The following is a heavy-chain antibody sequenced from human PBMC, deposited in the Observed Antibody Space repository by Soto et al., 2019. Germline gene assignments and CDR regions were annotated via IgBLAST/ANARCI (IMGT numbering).Heavy chain of an antibody. D-gene: IGHD2-15*01. Sequence: PGGSLRLSCAAPGLTFRTYAMTWVRQAPGKGLEWVSIISGSGGSTYYADSVKGRFTVSRDNSKNTLYVQMNSLRAEDTAVYYCARGRDVPICSGGSCYSVNNWFDPWGQGTLVTVSS. CDR2: ISGSGGST. CDR1: GLTFRTYA. V-gene: IGHV3-23*01. J-gene: IGHJ5*02. CDR3: ARGRDVPICSGGSCYSVNNWFDP.